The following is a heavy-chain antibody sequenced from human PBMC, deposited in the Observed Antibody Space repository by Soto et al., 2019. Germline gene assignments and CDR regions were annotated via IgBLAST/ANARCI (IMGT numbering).Heavy chain of an antibody. CDR2: VSFRGST. V-gene: IGHV4-59*08. J-gene: IGHJ4*02. CDR1: GDSIDDYY. D-gene: IGHD2-8*01. Sequence: PSETLCLTCTVSGDSIDDYYGNWIRQSPGKELEWIGYVSFRGSTNYNPSLKSRVTISVDTSKNQFSLKLSSVTAADTAVYYCARHVWESSPFDYWGQGTLVTVSS. CDR3: ARHVWESSPFDY.